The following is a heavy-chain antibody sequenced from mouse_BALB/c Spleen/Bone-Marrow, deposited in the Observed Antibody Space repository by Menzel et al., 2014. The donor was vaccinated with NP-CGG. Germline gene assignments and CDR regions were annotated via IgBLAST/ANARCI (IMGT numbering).Heavy chain of an antibody. V-gene: IGHV5-12-2*01. Sequence: EVQGVESGGGLVQPGGSLKLSCAASGFTFSSYTMSWVRQTPEKRLEWVAYISNGGGSTYYPDTVKGRFTISRDNAKNTLYLQMSSLKSEDTAMYYCARGGNPFAYWGQGTLVTVSA. CDR2: ISNGGGST. J-gene: IGHJ3*01. D-gene: IGHD1-1*02. CDR3: ARGGNPFAY. CDR1: GFTFSSYT.